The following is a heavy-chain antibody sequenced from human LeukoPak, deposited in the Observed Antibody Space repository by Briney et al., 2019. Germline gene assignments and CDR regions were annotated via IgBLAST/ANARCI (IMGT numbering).Heavy chain of an antibody. Sequence: GGSLRLSCSASGFTFSSYAMHWVRQAPGKGLEYVSAISSNGGSTYYADSVKGRFTISRDNSKNTLYLQMSSLRAEDTAVYYCVKAYCSSTSCYEDYWGLGTLVTVSS. D-gene: IGHD2-2*01. CDR2: ISSNGGST. J-gene: IGHJ4*02. CDR3: VKAYCSSTSCYEDY. V-gene: IGHV3-64D*06. CDR1: GFTFSSYA.